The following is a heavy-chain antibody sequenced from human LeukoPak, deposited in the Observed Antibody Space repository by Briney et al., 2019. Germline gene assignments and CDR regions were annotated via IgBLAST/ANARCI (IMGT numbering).Heavy chain of an antibody. CDR3: APNWFDP. V-gene: IGHV3-74*01. CDR1: GFTFSNYW. J-gene: IGHJ5*02. CDR2: INSDGSST. Sequence: GGSLRLSCAASGFTFSNYWMHWVRHAPGKGLVWVSRINSDGSSTNYADSVKGRFTISRDNAKNTPYLQMNSLRAEDTAVYYCAPNWFDPWGQGTLVTVSS.